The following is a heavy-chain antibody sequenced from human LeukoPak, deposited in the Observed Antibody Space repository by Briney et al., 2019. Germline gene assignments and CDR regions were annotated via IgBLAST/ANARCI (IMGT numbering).Heavy chain of an antibody. Sequence: ASVKVSCKASGYTLTGYYMHWVRQAPGQGPEWMGWINPNSGGTNYAQKFQGRVTMTRDTSISTAYMELSRLTSDDTAVYYCAREGDTAMDVNWFDPWGQGTLVTVSS. CDR2: INPNSGGT. CDR3: AREGDTAMDVNWFDP. J-gene: IGHJ5*02. CDR1: GYTLTGYY. D-gene: IGHD5-18*01. V-gene: IGHV1-2*02.